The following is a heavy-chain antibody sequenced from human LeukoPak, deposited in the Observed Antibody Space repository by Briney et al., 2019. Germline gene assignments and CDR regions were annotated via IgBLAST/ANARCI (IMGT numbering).Heavy chain of an antibody. Sequence: GGSLRLSCAASGFTFSSYRMSWVRQAPGKGLEWVANIKQDGSEEHYVDSVKGRFTISRDNAKNSLYLQMNSLRAEDTAVYYCARDMRYCSGGSCDSGYFDYWGQGTLVTVSS. D-gene: IGHD2-15*01. CDR2: IKQDGSEE. J-gene: IGHJ4*02. CDR3: ARDMRYCSGGSCDSGYFDY. V-gene: IGHV3-7*01. CDR1: GFTFSSYR.